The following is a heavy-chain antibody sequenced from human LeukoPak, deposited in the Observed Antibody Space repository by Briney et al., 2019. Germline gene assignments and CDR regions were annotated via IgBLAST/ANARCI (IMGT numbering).Heavy chain of an antibody. CDR1: GYSISSGYY. V-gene: IGHV4-38-2*02. D-gene: IGHD2-15*01. J-gene: IGHJ4*02. Sequence: PSETLSLTCTVSGYSISSGYYWGWIRQPPGKGLEWIGSIYHSGSTYYNPSLKSRVTISVDTSKSQFSLKLSSVTAADTAVYYCAILGYCSGGSCYRFDYWGQGTLVTVSS. CDR2: IYHSGST. CDR3: AILGYCSGGSCYRFDY.